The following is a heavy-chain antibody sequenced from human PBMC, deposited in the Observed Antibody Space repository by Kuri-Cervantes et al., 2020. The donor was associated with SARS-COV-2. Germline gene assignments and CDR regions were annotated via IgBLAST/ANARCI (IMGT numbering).Heavy chain of an antibody. Sequence: SLKISCAASGFTFSSYEMNWVRQAPGKGLEWVSYISSSGSTIYYADSVKGRFTISRDNAKNSLYLQMNSLRAEDTAVYYCARVVPPCINSSGLTGIDYWGQGTLVTVSS. D-gene: IGHD6-19*01. CDR3: ARVVPPCINSSGLTGIDY. CDR2: ISSSGSTI. CDR1: GFTFSSYE. J-gene: IGHJ4*02. V-gene: IGHV3-48*03.